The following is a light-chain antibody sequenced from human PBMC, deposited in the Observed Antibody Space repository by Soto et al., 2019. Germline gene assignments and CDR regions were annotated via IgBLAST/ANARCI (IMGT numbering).Light chain of an antibody. CDR3: SSFTSRFTFV. J-gene: IGLJ1*01. V-gene: IGLV2-14*01. CDR1: RSDVGAYNY. CDR2: EVT. Sequence: QSVLTQPASVSGSPGQSIAISCTGTRSDVGAYNYVSWYQQHPGKAPKLMISEVTNRPSGVSDRFSGSKSGNTASLTISGLQAEDEADYYCSSFTSRFTFVFGTGTKGT.